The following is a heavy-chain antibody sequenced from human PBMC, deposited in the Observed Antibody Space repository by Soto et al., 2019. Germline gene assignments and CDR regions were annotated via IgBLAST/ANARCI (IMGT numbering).Heavy chain of an antibody. CDR3: VSVEGTPTVTGDYYYYAADA. J-gene: IGHJ6*02. CDR1: GGSVTSYH. D-gene: IGHD4-17*01. CDR2: TSYTGNT. V-gene: IGHV4-59*02. Sequence: SETLSLTCFVYGGSVTSYHWSWLRQFPGKGLEWIAYTSYTGNTNYNPSLKSRVSFSLDKSQNQLSLKLTSVTGADTAIYYCVSVEGTPTVTGDYYYYAADAWGQGTAVTVS.